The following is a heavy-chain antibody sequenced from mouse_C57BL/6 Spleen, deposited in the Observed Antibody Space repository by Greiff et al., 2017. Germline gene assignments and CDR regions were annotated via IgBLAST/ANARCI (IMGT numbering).Heavy chain of an antibody. Sequence: VKLQESGPGLVAPSQSLSITCTASGFSLTSYGVSWVRQPPGKGLEWLGVIWGGGGTNYHSARISRRSISTDNSKIHVFLKLNSLQTDDTATYYCASQDLGGYFDVWGTGTTVTVSS. V-gene: IGHV2-3*01. D-gene: IGHD3-3*01. J-gene: IGHJ1*03. CDR1: GFSLTSYG. CDR2: IWGGGGT. CDR3: ASQDLGGYFDV.